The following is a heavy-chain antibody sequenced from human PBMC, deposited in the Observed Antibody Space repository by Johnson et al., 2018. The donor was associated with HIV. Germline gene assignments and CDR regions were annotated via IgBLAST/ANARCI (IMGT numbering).Heavy chain of an antibody. CDR3: ARASTPWVGDYVGYGVDI. CDR1: GFPVSSNY. D-gene: IGHD3-10*01. J-gene: IGHJ3*02. Sequence: VQLVESGGDLVQPGGSLRLSCAAAGFPVSSNYMNWVRQAPGKGLEWVSVLYSGGSTYSAAFVKDRFIISRDNSKNTLYLQMNSLRAEYTAVYYCARASTPWVGDYVGYGVDICVQGTLVTVSS. V-gene: IGHV3-66*01. CDR2: LYSGGST.